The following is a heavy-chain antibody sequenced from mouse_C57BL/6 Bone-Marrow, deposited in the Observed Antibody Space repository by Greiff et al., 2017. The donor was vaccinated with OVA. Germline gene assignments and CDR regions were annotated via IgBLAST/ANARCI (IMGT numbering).Heavy chain of an antibody. CDR1: GYTFTSYG. CDR2: IYPRSGNT. D-gene: IGHD2-4*01. J-gene: IGHJ2*01. CDR3: ARADYDGGREYYLDD. Sequence: QVQLQQSGAELARPGASVKLSCKASGYTFTSYGISWVKQRTGQGLEWIGEIYPRSGNTYYNEKFKGKATLTADQSSSTAYMQLRSLTSGETSVYFDARADYDGGREYYLDDGGQGTTLTVSS. V-gene: IGHV1-81*01.